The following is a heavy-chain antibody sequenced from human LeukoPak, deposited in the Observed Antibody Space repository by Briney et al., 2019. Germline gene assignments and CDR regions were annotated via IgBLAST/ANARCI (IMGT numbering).Heavy chain of an antibody. J-gene: IGHJ4*02. V-gene: IGHV3-7*01. CDR1: GFIFSSRW. Sequence: PGGSLRLSCAASGFIFSSRWMSWVRQAPGKGLEWVASINQGGNDKRHADSVKGRFTISRDNAKNSLSLQLNSPTAEDTAMYYCATLKDAVTTFDNWGQGTLVTVSS. D-gene: IGHD4-17*01. CDR3: ATLKDAVTTFDN. CDR2: INQGGNDK.